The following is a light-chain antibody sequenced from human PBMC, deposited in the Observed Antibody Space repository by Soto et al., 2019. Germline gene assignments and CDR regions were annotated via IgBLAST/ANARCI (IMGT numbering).Light chain of an antibody. CDR2: EVS. CDR1: SSDVGGYNY. Sequence: QSALTQPPSASWSPGHSVTISGAVTSSDVGGYNYVSWYQQYPGKVPKLMIYEVSERPSGVPDRFSGSKSGNTAFMTVSGLQAEDEADYYCLSYADTAYVFGTGTKVTVL. V-gene: IGLV2-8*01. CDR3: LSYADTAYV. J-gene: IGLJ1*01.